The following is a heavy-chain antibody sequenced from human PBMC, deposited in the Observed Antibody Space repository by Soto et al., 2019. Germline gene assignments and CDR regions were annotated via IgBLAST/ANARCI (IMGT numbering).Heavy chain of an antibody. CDR1: GGSISSSNW. Sequence: PERLPLTCAVSGGSISSSNWWSLVRQPPGKRLEWIGYSYHTGITKYNPALRSRVTISVDTSKNQFSLNLKAVTAADTAGDYCARDRGTEDSCGQRSLVTVAS. CDR3: ARDRGTEDS. J-gene: IGHJ4*02. V-gene: IGHV4-4*03. CDR2: SYHTGIT.